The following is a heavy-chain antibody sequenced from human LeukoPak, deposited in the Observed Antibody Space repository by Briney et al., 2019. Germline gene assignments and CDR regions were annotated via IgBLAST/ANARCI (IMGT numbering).Heavy chain of an antibody. D-gene: IGHD6-19*01. J-gene: IGHJ4*02. V-gene: IGHV3-66*02. CDR2: YSGGTT. CDR1: GFTVSSTY. Sequence: GGSLRLSCAASGFTVSSTYMSWVRQAPGKGLEWVSVYSGGTTYYADSVKGRLTISRDNSKNTLYLQMNSLRAEDTAVYYCARDRVPIAVTGTGDYFDYWGQGTLVTVSS. CDR3: ARDRVPIAVTGTGDYFDY.